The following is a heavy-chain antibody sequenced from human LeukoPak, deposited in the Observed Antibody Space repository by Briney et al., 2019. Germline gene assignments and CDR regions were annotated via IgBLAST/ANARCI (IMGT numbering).Heavy chain of an antibody. CDR1: GFTFSSYW. V-gene: IGHV3-74*01. D-gene: IGHD6-19*01. CDR2: INTDGSST. J-gene: IGHJ1*01. CDR3: AKGSSYSSGWYDYFQH. Sequence: GGSLRLSCAASGFTFSSYWMHWVRQAPGKGLVWVSRINTDGSSTSYADSVKGRFTISRDNAKNTLYLQMNSLRAEDTAVYYCAKGSSYSSGWYDYFQHWGQGTLVTVSS.